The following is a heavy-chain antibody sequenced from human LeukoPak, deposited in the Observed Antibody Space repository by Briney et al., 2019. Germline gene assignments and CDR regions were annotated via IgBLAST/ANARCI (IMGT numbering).Heavy chain of an antibody. Sequence: GGSLRLSCAASGFTVSSNYMSWVRQAPGKGLEWVSSTSSSSSYIYYADSMKGRFTISRDNAKNSLYLQMNSLRAEDTAVYYCARDVGRGYYYMDVWGKGTTVTVSS. J-gene: IGHJ6*03. CDR1: GFTVSSNY. CDR3: ARDVGRGYYYMDV. V-gene: IGHV3-21*01. CDR2: TSSSSSYI.